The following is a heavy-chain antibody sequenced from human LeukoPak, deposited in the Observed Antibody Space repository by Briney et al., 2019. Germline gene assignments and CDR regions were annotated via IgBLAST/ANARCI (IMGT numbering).Heavy chain of an antibody. J-gene: IGHJ6*03. CDR1: GFTFSSYG. Sequence: SGGSLRLSCAASGFTFSSYGMSWVRQAPGKGLEWVSAISGSGGSTYYADSVKGRFTISRDNSKNTLYLQMNSLRAEDTAVYYCAKSGYCGGDCYFNYYYYYYMDVWGKGTTVTISS. CDR3: AKSGYCGGDCYFNYYYYYYMDV. CDR2: ISGSGGST. D-gene: IGHD2-21*02. V-gene: IGHV3-23*01.